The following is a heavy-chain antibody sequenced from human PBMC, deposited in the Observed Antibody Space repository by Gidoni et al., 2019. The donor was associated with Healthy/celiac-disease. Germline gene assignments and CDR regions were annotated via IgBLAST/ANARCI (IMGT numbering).Heavy chain of an antibody. V-gene: IGHV4-31*03. Sequence: QVQLQESGPGLVKPSQTLSLTCTVPGGSIRSGGYYWSWIRQHPGKGLEWIGYIYYSGSTYYNPSLKSRVTISVDTSKNQFSLKLSSVTAADTAVYYCARGSLELLYYFDYWGQGTLVTVSS. CDR3: ARGSLELLYYFDY. CDR1: GGSIRSGGYY. CDR2: IYYSGST. D-gene: IGHD1-7*01. J-gene: IGHJ4*02.